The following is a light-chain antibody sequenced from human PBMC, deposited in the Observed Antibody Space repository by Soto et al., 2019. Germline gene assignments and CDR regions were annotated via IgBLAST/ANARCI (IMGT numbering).Light chain of an antibody. CDR1: LDISNY. Sequence: DIQMTQSPSSLSASVGDRVTITCQASLDISNYLNWYQQKPGKAPKLLIYDASNLETGVPSRFSGSGSGTDLTFTISSLQPQDIATYYCQQYDNLPLTFGGGTKVQIK. CDR3: QQYDNLPLT. CDR2: DAS. V-gene: IGKV1-33*01. J-gene: IGKJ4*01.